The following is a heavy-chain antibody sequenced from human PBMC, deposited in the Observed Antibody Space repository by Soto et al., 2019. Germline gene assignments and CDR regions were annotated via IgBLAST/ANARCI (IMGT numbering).Heavy chain of an antibody. CDR1: RFSLSTYW. CDR2: INSDGGII. J-gene: IGHJ4*02. Sequence: VQLVESGGGLVQPGGSLRLSCEASRFSLSTYWMYWVRQAPGKGLMWVSRINSDGGIINYADSVKGRFTIFRDNAKNTLYLQMNSLRTDDTAVYYCARDLGKYDRHYFDNLGQVTVGNVSS. V-gene: IGHV3-74*01. D-gene: IGHD3-9*01. CDR3: ARDLGKYDRHYFDN.